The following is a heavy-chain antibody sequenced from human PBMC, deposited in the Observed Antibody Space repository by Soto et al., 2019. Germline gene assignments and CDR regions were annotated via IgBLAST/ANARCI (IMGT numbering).Heavy chain of an antibody. J-gene: IGHJ4*02. D-gene: IGHD1-1*01. CDR1: GGSFSGYY. CDR3: ARCTTGTTCYY. V-gene: IGHV4-34*01. CDR2: INHSGST. Sequence: QVQLQQWGAGLLKPSETLSPTCAVYGGSFSGYYWSWIRQPPGQGLEWIGEINHSGSTNYNPSLKSRVTISVDTSKNQFSLKLSSVTAADTAVYYCARCTTGTTCYYWGQGTLVTVSS.